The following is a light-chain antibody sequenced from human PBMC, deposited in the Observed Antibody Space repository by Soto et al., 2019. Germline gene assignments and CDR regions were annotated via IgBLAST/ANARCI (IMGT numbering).Light chain of an antibody. CDR1: QSVSSSY. J-gene: IGKJ5*01. Sequence: EIVLTQSPGTLSLSPGERATLSCRASQSVSSSYLAWYQQKPGPAPRLLIYGASSRATGIPERFSGSGSGTDFTLTISRLEPEDFAVYYCQQYGSSPPGITFGQGTRLEIK. CDR2: GAS. CDR3: QQYGSSPPGIT. V-gene: IGKV3-20*01.